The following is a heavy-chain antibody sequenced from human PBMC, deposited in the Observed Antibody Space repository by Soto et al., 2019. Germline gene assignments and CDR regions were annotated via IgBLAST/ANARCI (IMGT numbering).Heavy chain of an antibody. V-gene: IGHV1-58*01. CDR1: GFTFTSSA. Sequence: GASVKVSCKASGFTFTSSAVQWVRQARGQRLEWIGWIVVGSGNTNYAQKFQERVTITRDMSTSTAYMELSSLRSEDTAVYYCAADPLVTWVFDYWGQGTLVTVSS. CDR2: IVVGSGNT. CDR3: AADPLVTWVFDY. J-gene: IGHJ4*02. D-gene: IGHD1-26*01.